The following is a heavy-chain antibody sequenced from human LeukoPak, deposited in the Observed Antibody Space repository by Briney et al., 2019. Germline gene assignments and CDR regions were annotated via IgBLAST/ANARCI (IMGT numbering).Heavy chain of an antibody. V-gene: IGHV3-30*03. D-gene: IGHD6-13*01. CDR2: ISYDGSNK. Sequence: GGSLRLSCAASGFTFSSYGMHWVRQAPGKGLEWVAVISYDGSNKYYADSVKGRFTISRDNSKNTLYLQMNSLRAEDTAVYYCGAAAGHAFDIWGQGTMVTVSS. CDR1: GFTFSSYG. CDR3: GAAAGHAFDI. J-gene: IGHJ3*02.